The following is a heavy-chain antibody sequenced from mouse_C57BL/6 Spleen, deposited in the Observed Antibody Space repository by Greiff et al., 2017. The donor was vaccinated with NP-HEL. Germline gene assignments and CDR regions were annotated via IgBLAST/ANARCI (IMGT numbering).Heavy chain of an antibody. D-gene: IGHD1-1*01. Sequence: QVQLQQSGAELVRPGTSVKMSCKASGYTFTNYWIGWAKQRPGHGLEWIGDIYPGGGYTNYNEKFKGKATLTADKSSSTAYMQFSSLTSEDSAIYYCAREATGYFDVWGTGTTVTVSS. V-gene: IGHV1-63*01. CDR3: AREATGYFDV. CDR1: GYTFTNYW. J-gene: IGHJ1*03. CDR2: IYPGGGYT.